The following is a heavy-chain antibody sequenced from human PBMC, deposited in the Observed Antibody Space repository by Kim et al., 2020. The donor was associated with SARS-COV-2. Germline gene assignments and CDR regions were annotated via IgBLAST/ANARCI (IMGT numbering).Heavy chain of an antibody. CDR1: GYTFTSYG. V-gene: IGHV1-18*01. Sequence: ASVKVSCKASGYTFTSYGISWVRQAPGQGLEWMGWLSAYNGNTNYAQKLQGTVTMTTDTSTSTDYMELRSLRSDDTAVYYCARHAAHWYSDSSGYYYLDYRGQGTLVTDSS. CDR2: LSAYNGNT. J-gene: IGHJ4*02. D-gene: IGHD3-22*01. CDR3: ARHAAHWYSDSSGYYYLDY.